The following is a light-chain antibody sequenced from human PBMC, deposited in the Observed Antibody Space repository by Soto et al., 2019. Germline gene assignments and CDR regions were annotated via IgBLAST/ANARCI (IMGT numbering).Light chain of an antibody. CDR1: SSNIGGNS. Sequence: QSVLTQPPSVSAAPGQKVTISCSGSSSNIGGNSVSWYQQLPGTAPKLLIYDDNNRPSGIPDRFSGSKSGTSATLGIAGIQTGDEADYYCGSWDSSLSAYVFGTGTKVTVL. V-gene: IGLV1-51*01. CDR2: DDN. CDR3: GSWDSSLSAYV. J-gene: IGLJ1*01.